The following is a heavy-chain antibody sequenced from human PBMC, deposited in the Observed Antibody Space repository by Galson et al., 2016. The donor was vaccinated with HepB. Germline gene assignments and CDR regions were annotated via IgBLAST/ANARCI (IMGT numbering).Heavy chain of an antibody. CDR2: ISFDEIPK. CDR1: GFTFSNYA. CDR3: ATAITIPLAYGMDG. D-gene: IGHD5-24*01. V-gene: IGHV3-30*04. Sequence: SLRLSCAASGFTFSNYAIHWVRQAPGKGLEWVAVISFDEIPKYNADSVKGRFTISRDNSKNTVYLQLHRLRPEDTSVYYCATAITIPLAYGMDGWGKGTTVTVSS. J-gene: IGHJ6*04.